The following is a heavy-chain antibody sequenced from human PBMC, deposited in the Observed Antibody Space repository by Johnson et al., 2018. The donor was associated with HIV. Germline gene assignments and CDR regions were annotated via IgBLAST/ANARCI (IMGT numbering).Heavy chain of an antibody. J-gene: IGHJ3*02. CDR3: ARAQLLADDAFNK. CDR2: ISWKGWRT. CDR1: GFTFDESG. Sequence: VQLVESGGGVVRPGGSLRLSCGASGFTFDESGMSRVSQAPGRRLAWCSGISWKGWRTVHEYSGKGRFTTSRGNAKHSLYLQMNSLRVEDTAIYYCARAQLLADDAFNKWGQRTMVTVSS. D-gene: IGHD6-6*01. V-gene: IGHV3-20*04.